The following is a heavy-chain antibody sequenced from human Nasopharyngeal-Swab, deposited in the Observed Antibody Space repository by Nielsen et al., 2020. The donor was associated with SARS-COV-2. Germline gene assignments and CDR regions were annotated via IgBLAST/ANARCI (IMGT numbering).Heavy chain of an antibody. CDR2: IYYSGST. D-gene: IGHD6-13*01. CDR1: GGSISSSSYY. J-gene: IGHJ4*02. Sequence: SETLSLTCTVSGGSISSSSYYWGWIRQPPGKGLKWIGSIYYSGSTYYNPSLKSRVTISVDTSKNQFSLKLSSVTAADTAVYYCARDESWAAGNYFDYWGQGTLVTVSS. V-gene: IGHV4-39*07. CDR3: ARDESWAAGNYFDY.